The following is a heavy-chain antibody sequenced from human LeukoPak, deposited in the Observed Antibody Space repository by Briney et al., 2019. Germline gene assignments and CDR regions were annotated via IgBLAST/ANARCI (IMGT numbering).Heavy chain of an antibody. Sequence: SGESLRLSCAASGFTFSNHWMHWVRQAPGKGLMWVSRINRGGSRTDYADSVKGRFTISRDDAKNTLYLQLNSLRAEDTAVYFCARGGSDTAMAHDYWGQGTLVTVSS. CDR3: ARGGSDTAMAHDY. J-gene: IGHJ4*02. V-gene: IGHV3-74*01. D-gene: IGHD5-18*01. CDR1: GFTFSNHW. CDR2: INRGGSRT.